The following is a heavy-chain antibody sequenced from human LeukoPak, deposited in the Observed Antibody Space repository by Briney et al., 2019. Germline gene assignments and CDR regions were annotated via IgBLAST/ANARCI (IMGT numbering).Heavy chain of an antibody. CDR3: ARAPPRLDGYILYY. D-gene: IGHD5-24*01. CDR1: GGTFTNLA. V-gene: IGHV1-69*04. CDR2: IIPTTGLA. J-gene: IGHJ4*02. Sequence: SVKVSRKASGGTFTNLAISWVRQAPGQGLEWMGRIIPTTGLANYAQKFQGRVTITADKSTSTAYMELSSLRSEDTAVYYCARAPPRLDGYILYYWGQGTLVTVSS.